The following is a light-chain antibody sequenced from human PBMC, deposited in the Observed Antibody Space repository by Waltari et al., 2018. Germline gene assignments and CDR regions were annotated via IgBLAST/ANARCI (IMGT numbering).Light chain of an antibody. V-gene: IGKV3-11*01. J-gene: IGKJ4*01. CDR2: DTS. CDR3: QQRSSWPLT. Sequence: EIVLIQSPATLALSPGERATLSCRASQSVRHYLAWFQQKPGQVPRLLIYDTSNRGTGVPARFSGSGYGTDFTLTISSLESEDFAVYYCQQRSSWPLTFGGGTKVQIK. CDR1: QSVRHY.